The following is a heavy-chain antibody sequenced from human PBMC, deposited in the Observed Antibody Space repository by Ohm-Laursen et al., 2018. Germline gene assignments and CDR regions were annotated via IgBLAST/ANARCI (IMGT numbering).Heavy chain of an antibody. V-gene: IGHV4-34*01. CDR2: INHSGST. CDR1: GGSFSGYY. CDR3: ARGVSIGWSNWFDP. D-gene: IGHD2-15*01. J-gene: IGHJ5*02. Sequence: SDTLSLTCAVYGGSFSGYYWSWIRQPPGKGLEWIGEINHSGSTNHNPSLKSRVTISVDTSKNQFSLKLSSVTAADTAVYYCARGVSIGWSNWFDPWGQGTLVTVSS.